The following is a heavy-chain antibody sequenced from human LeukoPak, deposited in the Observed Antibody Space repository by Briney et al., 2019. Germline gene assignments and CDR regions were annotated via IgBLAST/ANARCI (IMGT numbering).Heavy chain of an antibody. J-gene: IGHJ4*02. Sequence: SETLSLTCTGSGGSISSSTCYWGWIRQPPGKGLEWIGSIYYSGTTYYNPSLKSRVTISVDMSKNQFSLKLSSVTAADTAVYYCARQDNYYFDYWGQGILVTVSS. CDR3: ARQDNYYFDY. CDR2: IYYSGTT. V-gene: IGHV4-39*01. D-gene: IGHD1-20*01. CDR1: GGSISSSTCY.